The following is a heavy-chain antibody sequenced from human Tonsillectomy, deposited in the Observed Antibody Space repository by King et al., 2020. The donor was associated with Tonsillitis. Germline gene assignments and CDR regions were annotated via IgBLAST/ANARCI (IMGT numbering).Heavy chain of an antibody. Sequence: VQLVESGGGLVKPGGSLRLSCAASGFTFSSYWMHWVRQAPGQGLVWVSRINTDGSSTNYADSVKGRFTISRDNAKNTLYLQMNSLRAEDTAVYYCVRLPGDSSGWHAYWGQGPRVTVSS. CDR1: GFTFSSYW. CDR3: VRLPGDSSGWHAY. CDR2: INTDGSST. J-gene: IGHJ4*02. V-gene: IGHV3-74*01. D-gene: IGHD6-19*01.